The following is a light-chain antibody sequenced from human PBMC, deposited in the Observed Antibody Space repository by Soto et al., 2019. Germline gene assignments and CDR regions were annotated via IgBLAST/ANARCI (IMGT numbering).Light chain of an antibody. J-gene: IGKJ1*01. CDR1: QSISRA. V-gene: IGKV3-11*01. CDR2: DVS. Sequence: ETVLTQSPATLSLSPGERATLSCRASQSISRALAWYQQKPGQPPRLLICDVSNRATGVPARFSGSGSGTDFILTISSLEPEDFAVYYCQQRENWTLTFGKGTKVEI. CDR3: QQRENWTLT.